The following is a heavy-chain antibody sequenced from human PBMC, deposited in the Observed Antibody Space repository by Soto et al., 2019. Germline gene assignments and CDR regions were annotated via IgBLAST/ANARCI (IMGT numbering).Heavy chain of an antibody. Sequence: SETLSLTCTVSGGSVSSGSHYWSWIRQPPGKGLEWIGYIYYSGSTNQNPSLKSRVTISVDTSKNQFSLKLSSVTAADAAVYYCASLNYCSSTSCYYYYGLDVWGQGTTVTVSS. CDR2: IYYSGST. CDR3: ASLNYCSSTSCYYYYGLDV. V-gene: IGHV4-61*01. D-gene: IGHD2-2*01. J-gene: IGHJ6*02. CDR1: GGSVSSGSHY.